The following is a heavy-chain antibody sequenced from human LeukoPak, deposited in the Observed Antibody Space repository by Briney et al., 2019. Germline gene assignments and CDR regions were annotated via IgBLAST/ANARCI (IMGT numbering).Heavy chain of an antibody. Sequence: GGSLRLSCAASGFTFSNYGMHWVRQAPGKGLEWVAIIWYDGSNKYYADSVKGRFTVSRDNSKHTVYLQMDSLRAEDTAVYYCARVRGDCSSTSCYSDYWGQGTLVTVSS. CDR1: GFTFSNYG. CDR3: ARVRGDCSSTSCYSDY. J-gene: IGHJ4*02. D-gene: IGHD2-2*02. V-gene: IGHV3-33*01. CDR2: IWYDGSNK.